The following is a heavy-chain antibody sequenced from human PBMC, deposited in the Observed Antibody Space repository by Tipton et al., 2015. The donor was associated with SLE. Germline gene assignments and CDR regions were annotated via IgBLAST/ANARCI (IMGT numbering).Heavy chain of an antibody. J-gene: IGHJ4*02. CDR3: ARKGN. V-gene: IGHV4-39*07. CDR2: INHSGST. CDR1: GGSISSSSYY. D-gene: IGHD3-10*01. Sequence: TLSLTCTVSGGSISSSSYYWGWIRQPPGKGLEWIGEINHSGSTNYNPSLKSRVTISVDTSKNQFSLKLSSVTAADTAVYYCARKGNWGQGTLVTVSS.